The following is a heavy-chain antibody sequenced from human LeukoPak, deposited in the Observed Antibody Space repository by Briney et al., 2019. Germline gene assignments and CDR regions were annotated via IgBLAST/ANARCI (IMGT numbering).Heavy chain of an antibody. Sequence: GASVKVSCKASGYTFTGCYMHWVRQAPGQGLEWMGWINPNSGGTNYAQKFQGRVTMTRDTSISTAYMELSRLRSDDTAVYYCARDFIVVVPAGFDPWGQGTLVTVSS. D-gene: IGHD2-2*01. CDR1: GYTFTGCY. V-gene: IGHV1-2*02. CDR3: ARDFIVVVPAGFDP. CDR2: INPNSGGT. J-gene: IGHJ5*02.